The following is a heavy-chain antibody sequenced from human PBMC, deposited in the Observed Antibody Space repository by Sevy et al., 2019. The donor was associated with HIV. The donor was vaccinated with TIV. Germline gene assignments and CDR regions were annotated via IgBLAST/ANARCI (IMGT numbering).Heavy chain of an antibody. D-gene: IGHD3-3*01. CDR2: IKQDGSEK. J-gene: IGHJ4*02. V-gene: IGHV3-7*01. CDR3: ARAGDFWSGYYTACFDY. Sequence: GGSLRLSCAASGFTFSSYWMSWVRQAPGKGLEWVANIKQDGSEKYYVDSVKGRFTISRENAKNSLYLQMNSLRAEDTAVYYCARAGDFWSGYYTACFDYWGQGTLVTVSS. CDR1: GFTFSSYW.